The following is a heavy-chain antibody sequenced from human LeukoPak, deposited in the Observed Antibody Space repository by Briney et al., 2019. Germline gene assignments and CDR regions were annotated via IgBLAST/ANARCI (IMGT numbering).Heavy chain of an antibody. CDR3: ARDGVGWATAIPHFDH. V-gene: IGHV1-18*01. CDR1: GYTFTSYG. D-gene: IGHD2-2*02. CDR2: ISAYNGNT. Sequence: ASAKVSCKASGYTFTSYGISWVRQAPGQGLEWMGWISAYNGNTNYAQKVQGRVTMTTDTSTSTAYMELRSLRSDDTAVYYCARDGVGWATAIPHFDHWGQGTLVTVSS. J-gene: IGHJ4*02.